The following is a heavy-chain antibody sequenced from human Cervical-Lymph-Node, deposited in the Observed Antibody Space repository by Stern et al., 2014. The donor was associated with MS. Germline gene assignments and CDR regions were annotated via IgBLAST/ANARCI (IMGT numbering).Heavy chain of an antibody. CDR2: IIPILGLA. CDR1: GGTFSSSYA. J-gene: IGHJ5*02. D-gene: IGHD2-15*01. CDR3: ARGIVSNRAAATQHNLFDP. V-gene: IGHV1-69*09. Sequence: VQLVESGAEVKKPGSSMNVSCKTSGGTFSSSYAITWLRQAPGQVLEWMGRIIPILGLANYAHNFQGRVTITADTSTNTTYLELSSLRSEDTAVYYCARGIVSNRAAATQHNLFDPWGQGTLVTVSS.